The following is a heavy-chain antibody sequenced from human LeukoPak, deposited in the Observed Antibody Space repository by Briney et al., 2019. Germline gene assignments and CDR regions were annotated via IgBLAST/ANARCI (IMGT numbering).Heavy chain of an antibody. CDR3: ARGLALGLTVTPKAFDY. J-gene: IGHJ4*02. CDR1: GFTFDSYS. CDR2: ISNSGSPI. V-gene: IGHV3-48*01. D-gene: IGHD4-11*01. Sequence: GGSVRLSCVVSGFTFDSYSMNWVRQAPGKGLEWISYISNSGSPIYYADSVKGRFTISRDKDKSSLYLQMNSLAADDTAVYYCARGLALGLTVTPKAFDYWGLGTLVTFSS.